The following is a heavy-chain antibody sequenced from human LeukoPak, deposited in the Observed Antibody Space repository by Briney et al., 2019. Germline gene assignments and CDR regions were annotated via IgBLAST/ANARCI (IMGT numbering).Heavy chain of an antibody. J-gene: IGHJ6*02. V-gene: IGHV5-51*01. CDR3: ARHPSRWGLVYGMDV. CDR1: GHSFTSYW. D-gene: IGHD3-16*01. Sequence: GESLKISCKGSGHSFTSYWIGWVRQMPGKGREWMGIIYPGDSDTRYSPSFQGQVTISADKSISTAYLQWSSLKASDTAMYYCARHPSRWGLVYGMDVWGQGTTVTVSS. CDR2: IYPGDSDT.